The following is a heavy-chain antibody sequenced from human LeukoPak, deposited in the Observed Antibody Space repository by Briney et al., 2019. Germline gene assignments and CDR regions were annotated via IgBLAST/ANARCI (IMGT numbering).Heavy chain of an antibody. CDR2: IYSGTI. J-gene: IGHJ4*02. CDR1: GFTVSSNS. V-gene: IGHV3-53*01. Sequence: GGSLRLSCTVSGFTVSSNSMSWVRQAPGKGLEWVSFIYSGTIHYSDSVKGRFTISRDNSKSTLYLQMNSLRAEDTVVYYCARRAGAYSHPYDYWGQGTLVTVSS. CDR3: ARRAGAYSHPYDY. D-gene: IGHD4/OR15-4a*01.